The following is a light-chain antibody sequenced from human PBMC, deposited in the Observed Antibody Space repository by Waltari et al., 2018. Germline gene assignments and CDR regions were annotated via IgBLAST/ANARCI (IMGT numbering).Light chain of an antibody. Sequence: DIQMTQSPSSLSASVGDRVTITCQATEDITNSLNWYQQKPGKAPKLLIYEASNLETGVPSRFSGSGSGTDFTFAISSLQPEDVATYYCQQYHDLPTFGQGTRLEIK. CDR1: EDITNS. J-gene: IGKJ5*01. CDR2: EAS. V-gene: IGKV1-33*01. CDR3: QQYHDLPT.